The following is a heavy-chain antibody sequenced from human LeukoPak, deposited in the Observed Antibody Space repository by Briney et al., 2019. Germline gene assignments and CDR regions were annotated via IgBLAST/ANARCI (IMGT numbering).Heavy chain of an antibody. CDR1: GYTLTSYY. CDR2: INPSGGST. D-gene: IGHD5-24*01. CDR3: ARDSVEMATSPYYYYGMDV. V-gene: IGHV1-46*01. J-gene: IGHJ6*02. Sequence: ASVKVSCKASGYTLTSYYMHWVRQAPGQGLEWMGIINPSGGSTSYAQKFQGRVTMTRDTSTSTAYMELSSLRSEDTAVYYCARDSVEMATSPYYYYGMDVWGQGTTVTVSS.